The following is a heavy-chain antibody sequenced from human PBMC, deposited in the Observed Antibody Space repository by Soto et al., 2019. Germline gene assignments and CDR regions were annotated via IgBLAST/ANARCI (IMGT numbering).Heavy chain of an antibody. V-gene: IGHV3-30*03. CDR3: ARDKGVAAQKYYVDY. J-gene: IGHJ4*02. D-gene: IGHD6-13*01. Sequence: QVQLVESGGDVVQPGRSLRLSCVASGFTFSSYNMHWVRQAPGKGLEWVAFVSYDGSDKKYVDSVNGRFTISRDNAKNTLYLQMNSLRAEDTAVYYCARDKGVAAQKYYVDYWGQGTLVNVSS. CDR2: VSYDGSDK. CDR1: GFTFSSYN.